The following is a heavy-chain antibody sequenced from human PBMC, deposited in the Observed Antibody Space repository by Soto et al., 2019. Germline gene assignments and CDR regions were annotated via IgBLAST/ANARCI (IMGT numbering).Heavy chain of an antibody. CDR3: ARHGITGSYYDAFDI. J-gene: IGHJ3*02. CDR2: IKYSGTT. Sequence: SVTISLNRTIAYASIHSSRCHWASIRQPPWKGLEWIASIKYSGTTFYNPSLKSRVTLSVDTSKNQFALKLSSVTAAETAVYYCARHGITGSYYDAFDIWGQGTMVT. V-gene: IGHV4-39*01. D-gene: IGHD1-26*01. CDR1: YASIHSSRCH.